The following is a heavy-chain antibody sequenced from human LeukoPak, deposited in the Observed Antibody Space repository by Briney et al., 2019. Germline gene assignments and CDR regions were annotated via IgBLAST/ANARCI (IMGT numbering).Heavy chain of an antibody. V-gene: IGHV3-30-3*01. J-gene: IGHJ4*02. CDR2: ISYDGSNK. Sequence: GGSLRLSCAASGFTFSSYAMHWVRQAPGKGLEWVAVISYDGSNKYYADSVKGRFTISRDNSKNTLYLQMNSLRAEGTAVYYCASITGTWDYWGQGTLVTVSS. CDR3: ASITGTWDY. CDR1: GFTFSSYA. D-gene: IGHD1-20*01.